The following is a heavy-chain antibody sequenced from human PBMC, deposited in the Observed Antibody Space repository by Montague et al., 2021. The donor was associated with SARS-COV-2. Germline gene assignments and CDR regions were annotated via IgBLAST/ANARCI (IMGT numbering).Heavy chain of an antibody. J-gene: IGHJ4*02. CDR1: GFTFSSYA. D-gene: IGHD3-3*01. CDR3: ARAGFFGLFTNVFDY. V-gene: IGHV3-30*04. CDR2: ISYDGINT. Sequence: SLRLSCAASGFTFSSYAMRWVRQAPGKGLEWVALISYDGINTYYADSVVGRFTIARDNSKYTLYLQMSSLKPEDTAFYYCARAGFFGLFTNVFDYWGQGTLVTVSS.